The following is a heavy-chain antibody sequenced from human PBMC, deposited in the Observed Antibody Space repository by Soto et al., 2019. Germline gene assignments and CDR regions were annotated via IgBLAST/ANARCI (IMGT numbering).Heavy chain of an antibody. CDR2: IYYSGRT. CDR3: ARGHLVITTTGTWYDFDY. D-gene: IGHD2-15*01. Sequence: QVQLQESGPRLVKPSETLSLTCTVSGDSISSYYWTWIRQPPGKGLEYIGYIYYSGRTYYNPSLKTPVTISVDPSKNQFSLKMSSVTAADPAVYYCARGHLVITTTGTWYDFDYWGQGTLVTVSS. CDR1: GDSISSYY. V-gene: IGHV4-59*01. J-gene: IGHJ4*02.